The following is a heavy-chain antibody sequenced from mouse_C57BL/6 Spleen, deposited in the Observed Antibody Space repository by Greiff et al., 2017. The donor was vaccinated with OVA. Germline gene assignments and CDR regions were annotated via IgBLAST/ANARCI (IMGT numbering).Heavy chain of an antibody. CDR1: GYAFSSYW. J-gene: IGHJ2*01. D-gene: IGHD3-2*02. Sequence: QVQLKQSGAELVKPGASVKISCKASGYAFSSYWMNWVKQRPGKGLEWIGQIYPGDGDTNYNGKFKGKATLTADKSSSTAYMQLSSLTSEDSAVYFCAREEDSSGYFDYWGQGTTLTVSS. CDR2: IYPGDGDT. CDR3: AREEDSSGYFDY. V-gene: IGHV1-80*01.